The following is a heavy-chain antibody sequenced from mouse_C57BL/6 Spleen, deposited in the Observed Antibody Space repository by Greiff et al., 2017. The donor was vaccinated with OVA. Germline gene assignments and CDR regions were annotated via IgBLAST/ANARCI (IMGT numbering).Heavy chain of an antibody. D-gene: IGHD2-2*01. CDR3: AREKTMVTSFDY. J-gene: IGHJ2*01. V-gene: IGHV5-4*01. CDR2: ISDGGSYT. CDR1: GFTFSSYA. Sequence: EVQLVESGGGLVKPGGSLKLSCAASGFTFSSYAMSWVRQTPEKRLEWVATISDGGSYTYYPDNVKGRFTISRDNAKNNLYLQMSHLKSEDTAMYYCAREKTMVTSFDYWGQGTTLTVSS.